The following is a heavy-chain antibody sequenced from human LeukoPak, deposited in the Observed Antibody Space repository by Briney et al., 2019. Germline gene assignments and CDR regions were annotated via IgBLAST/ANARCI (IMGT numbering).Heavy chain of an antibody. J-gene: IGHJ6*02. Sequence: QPGGSLRLFCAASGFTFKNYGIHWVRQAPGKGLEWVAVISYDGRRKHYADPVKGRFTISRDNSKNTLYLQVNNLRFEDTAVYFCVKDRGHNFFGMDGWGQETTVTVSS. CDR1: GFTFKNYG. V-gene: IGHV3-30*18. CDR2: ISYDGRRK. CDR3: VKDRGHNFFGMDG.